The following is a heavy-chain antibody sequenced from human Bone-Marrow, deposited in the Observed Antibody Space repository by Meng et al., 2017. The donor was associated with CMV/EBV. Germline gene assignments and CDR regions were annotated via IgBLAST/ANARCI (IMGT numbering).Heavy chain of an antibody. CDR2: ISSSGSTI. CDR1: GFTFSSYT. V-gene: IGHV3-48*04. Sequence: GGSLRLSCTASGFTFSSYTMNWVRQPPGKGLEWVSYISSSGSTIYYADSVKGRFTISRDNAKNSLYLQMNSLRAEDTAVYYCARAQSPYYDFWSGHYYYYGMDVWGQGTTVTVSS. J-gene: IGHJ6*02. D-gene: IGHD3-3*01. CDR3: ARAQSPYYDFWSGHYYYYGMDV.